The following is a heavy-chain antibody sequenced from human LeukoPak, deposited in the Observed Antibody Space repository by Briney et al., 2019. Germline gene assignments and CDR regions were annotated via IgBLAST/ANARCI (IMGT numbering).Heavy chain of an antibody. D-gene: IGHD2-8*02. Sequence: GASVKVSCKASGYSLSDYYIHWVRQAPGQGLEWMGWINPDHGGTNYAQNFQGRVTMTRDTSISTVYMELRGLRSDDTAVYYCARGDLVQVAPSEGAFDLWGQGTTVTVSS. V-gene: IGHV1-2*02. CDR2: INPDHGGT. J-gene: IGHJ3*01. CDR3: ARGDLVQVAPSEGAFDL. CDR1: GYSLSDYY.